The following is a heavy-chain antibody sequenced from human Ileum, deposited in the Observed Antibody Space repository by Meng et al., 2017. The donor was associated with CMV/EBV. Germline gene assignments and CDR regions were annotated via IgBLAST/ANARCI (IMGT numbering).Heavy chain of an antibody. CDR2: FYHSGST. CDR3: ARERDMYNWNDGSTFDI. D-gene: IGHD1-1*01. J-gene: IGHJ3*02. CDR1: GYSISSGYC. V-gene: IGHV4-38-2*02. Sequence: LRLSCIVSGYSISSGYCWGWIRQPPGKGLEWIGSFYHSGSTYYSPSLQSRVTISVDTSKNHFSLKLTSVTAADTAVYYCARERDMYNWNDGSTFDIWGQGATVTVSS.